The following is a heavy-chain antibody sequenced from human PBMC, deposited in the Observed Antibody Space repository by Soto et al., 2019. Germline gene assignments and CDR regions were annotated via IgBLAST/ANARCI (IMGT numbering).Heavy chain of an antibody. CDR1: GFSFSRST. J-gene: IGHJ5*02. CDR3: ATDPFGGGDSDWFDP. D-gene: IGHD2-21*02. CDR2: ISGSSRDI. Sequence: GGSLRLSCAASGFSFSRSTMNWVRQAPGKGLEWVSSISGSSRDIYYADSVKGRFTVSRNNTKNSLYLQMNSLRAEDTALYYCATDPFGGGDSDWFDPWGPGTLVTVSS. V-gene: IGHV3-21*04.